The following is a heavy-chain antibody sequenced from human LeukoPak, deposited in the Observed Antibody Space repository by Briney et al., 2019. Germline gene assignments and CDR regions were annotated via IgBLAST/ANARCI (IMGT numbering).Heavy chain of an antibody. J-gene: IGHJ4*02. CDR3: ARTIYLRPPDY. Sequence: LSLTCAVYGGSFSGYYWSWIRQAPGKGLEWVSYISSSGNTIYYADSVKGRFTISRDNAKNSLYLQMNSLRAEDTAVYYCARTIYLRPPDYWGQGTLVTVSS. CDR1: GGSFSGYY. D-gene: IGHD5-12*01. V-gene: IGHV3-11*01. CDR2: ISSSGNTI.